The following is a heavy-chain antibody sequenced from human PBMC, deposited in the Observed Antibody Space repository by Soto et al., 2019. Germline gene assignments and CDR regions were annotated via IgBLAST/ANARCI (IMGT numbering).Heavy chain of an antibody. CDR2: ISYEGSTT. J-gene: IGHJ4*02. Sequence: QVQLVESGGGVVQSGRSLRLSCAASGFTFSTNAMHWVRQAPGKGLEWVAVISYEGSTTYYADSVKGRFTISRDNSKNTLYLQMNSLRAEDTAVYYCAKQFNAWSYYFDHWCQGTLVTVSS. D-gene: IGHD2-2*01. CDR1: GFTFSTNA. V-gene: IGHV3-30-3*02. CDR3: AKQFNAWSYYFDH.